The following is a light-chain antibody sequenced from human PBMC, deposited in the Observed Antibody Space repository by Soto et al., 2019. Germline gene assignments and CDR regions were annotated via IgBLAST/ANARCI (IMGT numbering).Light chain of an antibody. CDR2: KAS. CDR1: QTISTW. Sequence: IQMTQSPSTLSASVGDRVTFTCRASQTISTWLAWYQQKPGEAPKLLIYKASTLEVGVPSRFSASGSGTEFTLTITTLQPADFATYYCKQYNSYPWTFGQGTKV. J-gene: IGKJ1*01. CDR3: KQYNSYPWT. V-gene: IGKV1-5*03.